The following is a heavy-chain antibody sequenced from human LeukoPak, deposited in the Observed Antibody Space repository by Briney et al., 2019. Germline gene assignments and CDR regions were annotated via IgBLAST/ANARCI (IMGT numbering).Heavy chain of an antibody. CDR1: GFTFSSYS. CDR2: ISSSSTYI. Sequence: GGSLRLSCAASGFTFSSYSMNWVRQAPGKGLEWVSSISSSSTYISYADSVKGRFTVSRDNAKNSLYLQTNSLRAEDTAVYYCARDKFSYGDPYYLDYWGQGTLVTVSS. V-gene: IGHV3-21*01. CDR3: ARDKFSYGDPYYLDY. J-gene: IGHJ4*02. D-gene: IGHD4-17*01.